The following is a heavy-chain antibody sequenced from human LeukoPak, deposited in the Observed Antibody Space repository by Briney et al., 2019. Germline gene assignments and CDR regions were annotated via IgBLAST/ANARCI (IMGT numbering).Heavy chain of an antibody. J-gene: IGHJ4*02. CDR1: GGSISSGGYY. Sequence: PSETLSLTCTVSGGSISSGGYYWSWIRQPPGKGLEWIGYIYHSGSTYYNPSLKSRVTISVDRFKNQFSLKLSSVTAADTAVYYCAGGLGYCSSTSCYTGEDYWGQGTLVTVSS. CDR3: AGGLGYCSSTSCYTGEDY. D-gene: IGHD2-2*02. CDR2: IYHSGST. V-gene: IGHV4-30-2*01.